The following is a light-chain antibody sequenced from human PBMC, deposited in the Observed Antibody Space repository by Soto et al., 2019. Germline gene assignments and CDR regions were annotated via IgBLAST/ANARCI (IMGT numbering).Light chain of an antibody. Sequence: QSVLTQPASVSGSPGQSITISCTGTSSDVGSYNLVSWYQQHPRKAPKLMIYEGTKRPSGVSNRFSASKSGNTGSLTISGLQAEDEADYYCCSYARSSPHVLFGGGTKLTVL. CDR1: SSDVGSYNL. J-gene: IGLJ2*01. V-gene: IGLV2-23*01. CDR2: EGT. CDR3: CSYARSSPHVL.